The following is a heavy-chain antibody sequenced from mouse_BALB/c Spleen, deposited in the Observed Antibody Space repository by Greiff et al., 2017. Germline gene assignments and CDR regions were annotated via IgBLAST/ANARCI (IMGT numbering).Heavy chain of an antibody. V-gene: IGHV8-12*01. Sequence: QVQLKQSGPGILQPSQTLSLTCSFSGFSLSTSGMGVSWIRQPSGKGLEWLAHIYWDDDKRYNPSLKSRLTISKDTSSNQVFLKITSVNTADTATYYCALMITVPRGGFDYWGQGTTLTVSS. D-gene: IGHD2-4*01. J-gene: IGHJ2*01. CDR3: ALMITVPRGGFDY. CDR2: IYWDDDK. CDR1: GFSLSTSGMG.